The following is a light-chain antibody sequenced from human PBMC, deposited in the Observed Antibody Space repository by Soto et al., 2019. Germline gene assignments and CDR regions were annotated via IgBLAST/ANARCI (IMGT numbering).Light chain of an antibody. CDR3: SSYTSTSTYV. CDR2: DVS. Sequence: TQPSSLSGSPGQSITISFTGTSSYVGGYNYVSWYQQYPGKAPKLMIYDVSNRPSGVSNRFSGSKSGNSASLTISGLQAEDEADYYCSSYTSTSTYVFGTGTKVTVL. J-gene: IGLJ1*01. V-gene: IGLV2-14*01. CDR1: SSYVGGYNY.